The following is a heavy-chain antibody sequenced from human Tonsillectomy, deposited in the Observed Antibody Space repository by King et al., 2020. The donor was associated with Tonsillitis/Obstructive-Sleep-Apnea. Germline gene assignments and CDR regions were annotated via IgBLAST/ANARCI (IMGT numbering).Heavy chain of an antibody. V-gene: IGHV4-34*01. D-gene: IGHD3-3*01. CDR3: ARVGVTIFGVVKAFDI. Sequence: VQLQQWGAGLLKPSETLSLPCGVYGGSFSGYYWSWIRQPPGKGLEWIGEINHSGSTNYSPSLKTRVTISLDTSKNQFSLRLSSVTAADTAVYYCARVGVTIFGVVKAFDIWGQATMVTVSS. CDR1: GGSFSGYY. CDR2: INHSGST. J-gene: IGHJ3*02.